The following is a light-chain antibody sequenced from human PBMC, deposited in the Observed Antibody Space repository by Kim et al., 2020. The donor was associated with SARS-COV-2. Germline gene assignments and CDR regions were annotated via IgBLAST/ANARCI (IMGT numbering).Light chain of an antibody. CDR2: SNN. CDR1: HSNIGSNP. CDR3: AAWDDSLNGYWV. Sequence: QRVTIYCSGSHSNIGSNPVNWYQQLPGTAPKLLIYSNNQRPSGVPDRFSGSKSGTSASLAISGLQSEDEADYYCAAWDDSLNGYWVFGGGTQLTVL. J-gene: IGLJ3*02. V-gene: IGLV1-44*01.